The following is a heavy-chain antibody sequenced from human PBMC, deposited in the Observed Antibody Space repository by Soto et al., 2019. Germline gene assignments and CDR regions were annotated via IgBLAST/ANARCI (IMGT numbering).Heavy chain of an antibody. Sequence: QVQLVESGGGVVQPGRSLRLSCAASGFTFSNYDMHWVRQAPGKGLEWVAITRFDGVNKYYGDSVKGRFIISRDNSKNTIYVEMNSLRAEDTAIYYCAKDVGSSGWHALDIWGQGTMVTVSS. D-gene: IGHD6-25*01. CDR2: TRFDGVNK. V-gene: IGHV3-33*06. CDR1: GFTFSNYD. J-gene: IGHJ3*02. CDR3: AKDVGSSGWHALDI.